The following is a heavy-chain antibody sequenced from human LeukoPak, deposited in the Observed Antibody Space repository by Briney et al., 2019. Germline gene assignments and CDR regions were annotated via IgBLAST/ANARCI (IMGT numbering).Heavy chain of an antibody. CDR3: ARSPVVVAAGWFDP. D-gene: IGHD2-15*01. J-gene: IGHJ5*02. CDR1: GGSFSGYY. V-gene: IGHV4-34*01. Sequence: SETLSLTCAVYGGSFSGYYWSWIRQPPGKGLEWIGEINHSGSTNYNPSLKSRVTISVDTSKNQFSLKLSSVTAADTAVYYCARSPVVVAAGWFDPWGQGTLVTVSS. CDR2: INHSGST.